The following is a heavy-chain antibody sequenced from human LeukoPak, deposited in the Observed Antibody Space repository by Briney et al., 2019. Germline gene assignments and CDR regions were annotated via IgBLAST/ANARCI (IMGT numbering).Heavy chain of an antibody. D-gene: IGHD3-22*01. Sequence: GGSLRLSCAASGFTVSSNYISWVRQAPGKGLEWVSLIYSGGSTYYADSVKGRFTISRDNSKNTLYLQMNSLRAEDTAVYYCATITNYYDSSGYYPPYFQHWDQGTLVTVSS. J-gene: IGHJ1*01. CDR2: IYSGGST. CDR3: ATITNYYDSSGYYPPYFQH. CDR1: GFTVSSNY. V-gene: IGHV3-53*01.